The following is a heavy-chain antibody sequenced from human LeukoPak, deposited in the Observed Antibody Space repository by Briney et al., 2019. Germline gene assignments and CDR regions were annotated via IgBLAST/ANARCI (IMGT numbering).Heavy chain of an antibody. CDR2: ISSSGSTI. CDR1: GFTFSSYE. Sequence: GGSLRLSCAASGFTFSSYEMNWVRQAPGKGLEWVSYISSSGSTIYYADSVKGRFTISRDNAKNSLYLQMNSLRAEDTAVYYCARGRIVGATMVHYWGQGTLVTVSS. J-gene: IGHJ4*02. V-gene: IGHV3-48*03. D-gene: IGHD1-26*01. CDR3: ARGRIVGATMVHY.